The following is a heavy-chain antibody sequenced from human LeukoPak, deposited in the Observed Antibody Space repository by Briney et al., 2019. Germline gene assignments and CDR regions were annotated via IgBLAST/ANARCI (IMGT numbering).Heavy chain of an antibody. J-gene: IGHJ5*02. CDR3: ARDKQWLVPWFDP. Sequence: GGSLRLSCAASGFTFSAYSMNWVRQAPGKGLEWVAVIWYDGTNEFYADSVKGRFTISRDNSKNTLYLQMNSLRAEDTAVYYCARDKQWLVPWFDPWGQGTLVTVSS. D-gene: IGHD6-19*01. CDR2: IWYDGTNE. V-gene: IGHV3-33*08. CDR1: GFTFSAYS.